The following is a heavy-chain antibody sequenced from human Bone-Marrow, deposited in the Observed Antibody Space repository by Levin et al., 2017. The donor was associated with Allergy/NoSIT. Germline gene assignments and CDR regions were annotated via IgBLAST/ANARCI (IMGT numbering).Heavy chain of an antibody. CDR1: GFTLSTYV. J-gene: IGHJ5*02. Sequence: GGSLRLSCAASGFTLSTYVMSWVRQAPGKGLEWVSGISGSDDNTYYADSVKGRFTISRDNSRNTLYLHMSSLLAEDTALYYCSGGRVTRSRQPECLPPWGQGSLVIVSS. D-gene: IGHD2-2*01. CDR2: ISGSDDNT. CDR3: SGGRVTRSRQPECLPP. V-gene: IGHV3-23*01.